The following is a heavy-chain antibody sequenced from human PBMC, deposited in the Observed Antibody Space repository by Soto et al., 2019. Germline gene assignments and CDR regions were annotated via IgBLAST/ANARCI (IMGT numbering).Heavy chain of an antibody. CDR3: ASTISGSYSGYYYYYGMDV. CDR2: IIPIFGTA. J-gene: IGHJ6*02. CDR1: GGTFSSYA. D-gene: IGHD1-26*01. V-gene: IGHV1-69*13. Sequence: ASVKVSCKASGGTFSSYAISWVRQAPGQGLEWMGGIIPIFGTANYAQKFQGRVTITADESTSTAYMELISLRSEDTAVYYCASTISGSYSGYYYYYGMDVWGQGTTVTVSS.